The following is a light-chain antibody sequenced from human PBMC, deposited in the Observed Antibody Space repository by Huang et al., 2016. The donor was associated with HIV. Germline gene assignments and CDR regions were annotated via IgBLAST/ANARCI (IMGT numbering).Light chain of an antibody. Sequence: IRMTQSPPSLSSSTGDRVTITCRANQDINNFLAWYHQRPGSVPKLLIYAASTWHSGVPARFSGNGSGTDFTLTISCLHSDDVATYYCQQYDIHPLTFGPGTRVDIK. CDR3: QQYDIHPLT. V-gene: IGKV1-8*01. CDR1: QDINNF. CDR2: AAS. J-gene: IGKJ3*01.